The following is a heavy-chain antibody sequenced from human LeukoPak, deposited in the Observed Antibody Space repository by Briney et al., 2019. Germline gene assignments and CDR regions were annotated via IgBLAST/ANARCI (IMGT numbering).Heavy chain of an antibody. Sequence: GGSLRLSCAASGFTFSSYAMSWVRQAPGKGLEWVSAISGSGGSTYYADSVKGRFTISRDNSKNTLYLQMNSLRAEDTAVYYCAAVPGGVRGVLYYFDYWGQGTLVTVSS. CDR3: AAVPGGVRGVLYYFDY. V-gene: IGHV3-23*01. CDR1: GFTFSSYA. D-gene: IGHD3-10*01. J-gene: IGHJ4*02. CDR2: ISGSGGST.